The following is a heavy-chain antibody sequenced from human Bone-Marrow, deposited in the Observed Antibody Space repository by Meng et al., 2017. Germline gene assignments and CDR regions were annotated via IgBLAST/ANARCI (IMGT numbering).Heavy chain of an antibody. J-gene: IGHJ4*02. CDR3: AFTPQAGYFDY. CDR2: INHSGST. Sequence: SETLSLTCTVSGGSISSYYWSWIRQPPGKGLEWIGEINHSGSTNYNPSLKSRVTISVDTSKNQFSLKLSSVTAADTAVYYCAFTPQAGYFDYWGQGTLVTVSS. D-gene: IGHD3-16*01. CDR1: GGSISSYY. V-gene: IGHV4-34*01.